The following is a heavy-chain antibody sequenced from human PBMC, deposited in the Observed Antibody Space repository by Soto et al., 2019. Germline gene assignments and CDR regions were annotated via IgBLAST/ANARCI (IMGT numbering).Heavy chain of an antibody. D-gene: IGHD3-22*01. CDR1: GGSISSYY. CDR3: ATFTYDSSGYYYDY. V-gene: IGHV4-59*01. CDR2: IYYSGST. J-gene: IGHJ4*02. Sequence: PSETLSLTCTVSGGSISSYYWSWIRQPPGKGLEWIGYIYYSGSTNYNPSLKSRVTISVDTSKNQFPLKLSSVTAADTAVYYCATFTYDSSGYYYDYWGQGTLVTVS.